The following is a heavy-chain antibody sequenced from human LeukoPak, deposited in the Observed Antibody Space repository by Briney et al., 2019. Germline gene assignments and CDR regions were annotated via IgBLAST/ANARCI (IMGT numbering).Heavy chain of an antibody. CDR1: GFTFSSYA. J-gene: IGHJ4*02. V-gene: IGHV3-23*01. CDR2: ISGSGGST. Sequence: GGSLRLSCAASGFTFSSYAMSWVRQAPGKGLEWVSAISGSGGSTYYADSVKGRFTISRDNSKNTLYLQMNSLRAEDTAVYYCAKRDSGGAIAAAGQFPSTFDYWGQGTLVTVSS. CDR3: AKRDSGGAIAAAGQFPSTFDY. D-gene: IGHD6-13*01.